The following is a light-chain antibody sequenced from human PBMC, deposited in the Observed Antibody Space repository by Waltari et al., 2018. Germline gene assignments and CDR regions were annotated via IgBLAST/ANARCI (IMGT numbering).Light chain of an antibody. CDR3: QQTYSTPRT. CDR2: ATS. Sequence: DIQMTQSPSSLSASEGDRVTITCRASQTISSHLNWYQQKQGKAPKLLIYATSTLQSGVPSRFSGTASGTDFTLTISRRQPEDFASYFCQQTYSTPRTFGQGTKVEIK. CDR1: QTISSH. V-gene: IGKV1-39*01. J-gene: IGKJ1*01.